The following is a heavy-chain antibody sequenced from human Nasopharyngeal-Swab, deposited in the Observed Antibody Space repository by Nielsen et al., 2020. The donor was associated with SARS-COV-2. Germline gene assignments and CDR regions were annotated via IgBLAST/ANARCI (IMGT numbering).Heavy chain of an antibody. J-gene: IGHJ3*02. CDR2: ISSSSSYI. D-gene: IGHD3-10*01. CDR3: ARDRSTIWFGELPLDAFDI. Sequence: WIRQPPGKGLEWVSSISSSSSYIYYADSVKGRFTISRDNVKNSLYLQMNSLRAEDTAVYYCARDRSTIWFGELPLDAFDIWGQGTMVTVSS. V-gene: IGHV3-21*01.